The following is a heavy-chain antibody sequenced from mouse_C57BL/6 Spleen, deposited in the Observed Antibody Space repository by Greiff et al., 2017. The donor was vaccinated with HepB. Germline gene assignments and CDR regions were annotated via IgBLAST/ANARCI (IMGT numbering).Heavy chain of an antibody. CDR3: ASITTVVDYYAMDY. Sequence: QVQLQQPGAELVKPGASVKLSCKASGYTFTSYWMHWVKQRPGQGLEWIGMIHPNSGSTNYNEKFKSKATLTVDKSSSTAYMQLSSLTSEYSAVYYCASITTVVDYYAMDYWGQGTSVTVSP. CDR1: GYTFTSYW. CDR2: IHPNSGST. J-gene: IGHJ4*01. D-gene: IGHD1-1*01. V-gene: IGHV1-64*01.